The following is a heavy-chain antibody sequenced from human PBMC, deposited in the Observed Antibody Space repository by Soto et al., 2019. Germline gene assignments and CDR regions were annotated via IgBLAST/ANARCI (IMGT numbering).Heavy chain of an antibody. CDR2: IYSGGST. D-gene: IGHD2-2*01. CDR3: ARQWKYQGYGMDV. J-gene: IGHJ6*02. CDR1: GFTVSSNY. V-gene: IGHV3-53*01. Sequence: PGGSLRLSCAASGFTVSSNYMSWVRQAPGKGLEWVSVIYSGGSTYYADSVKGRFTISRDNSKNTLYLQMNSLKASDTAMYYCARQWKYQGYGMDVWGQGTTVTV.